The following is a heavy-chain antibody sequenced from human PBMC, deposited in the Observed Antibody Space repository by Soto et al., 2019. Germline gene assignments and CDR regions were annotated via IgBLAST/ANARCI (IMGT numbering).Heavy chain of an antibody. CDR1: GYTFTSYD. Sequence: ASVKVSCKASGYTFTSYDINWVRQATGQGLEWMGWMNPNSGNTGYAQKFQGRVTMTRNTSISTAYMELSSLRSEDTAVYYCARVSTLRFLEWLPPSGNFDYSYQGTLLTVSS. CDR2: MNPNSGNT. J-gene: IGHJ4*02. CDR3: ARVSTLRFLEWLPPSGNFDY. V-gene: IGHV1-8*01. D-gene: IGHD3-3*01.